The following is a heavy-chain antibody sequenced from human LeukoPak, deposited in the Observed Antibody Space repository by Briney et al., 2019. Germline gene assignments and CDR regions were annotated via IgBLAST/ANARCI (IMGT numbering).Heavy chain of an antibody. CDR1: GFTFSSYS. CDR2: ISSSSSTI. D-gene: IGHD4-17*01. V-gene: IGHV3-48*01. CDR3: ARFSYGDPQTTNYYYYYMDV. J-gene: IGHJ6*03. Sequence: GGSLRLSCAASGFTFSSYSMNWVRQAPGKGLEWVSYISSSSSTIYYADSVKGRFTISRDNAKNSLYLQMKSLRAEDTAVYYCARFSYGDPQTTNYYYYYMDVWGKGTTVTVSS.